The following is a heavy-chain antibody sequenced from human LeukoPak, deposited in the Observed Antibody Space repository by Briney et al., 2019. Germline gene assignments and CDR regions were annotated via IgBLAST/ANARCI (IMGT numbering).Heavy chain of an antibody. CDR2: IFYGGST. J-gene: IGHJ4*02. CDR3: ARQSQNYDILTGYYGAYYFDR. V-gene: IGHV4-39*01. D-gene: IGHD3-9*01. CDR1: GDSISSGENY. Sequence: SESLSLTCTVSGDSISSGENYWGWVRQTPVKGLEWIGIIFYGGSTYYNPSLKSRVSISVHTSKNQLSLKLSSVTAADTAVYYCARQSQNYDILTGYYGAYYFDRWGQGTLVTLFS.